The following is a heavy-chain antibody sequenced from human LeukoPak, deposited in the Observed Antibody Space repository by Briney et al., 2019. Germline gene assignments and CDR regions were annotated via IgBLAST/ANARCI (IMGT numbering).Heavy chain of an antibody. J-gene: IGHJ4*02. CDR1: GGSFSGYY. CDR3: ASLVLSSSPSDY. CDR2: INHSGST. V-gene: IGHV4-34*01. Sequence: RTSETLSLTCAVYGGSFSGYYWSWIRQPPGKGLEWIGEINHSGSTNYNPSLKSRVTISVDTSKNQFSLKLSSVTAADTAVYYCASLVLSSSPSDYWGQGTLVTVSS. D-gene: IGHD6-6*01.